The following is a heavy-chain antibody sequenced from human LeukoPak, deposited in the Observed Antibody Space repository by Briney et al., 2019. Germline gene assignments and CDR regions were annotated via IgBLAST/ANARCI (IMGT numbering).Heavy chain of an antibody. Sequence: PGGSLRLSCAASGFTFSSYAMHWVRQAPGKGLEWVAVISYDGSNKYYADSVKGRFTISRDNSKNTLYLQMNSLRAEDTAVYYCAKGGYYYMDVWGKGTTVTISS. CDR1: GFTFSSYA. CDR3: AKGGYYYMDV. V-gene: IGHV3-30*04. J-gene: IGHJ6*03. CDR2: ISYDGSNK.